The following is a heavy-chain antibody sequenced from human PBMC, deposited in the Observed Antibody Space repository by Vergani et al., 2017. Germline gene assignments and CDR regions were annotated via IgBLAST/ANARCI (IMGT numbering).Heavy chain of an antibody. CDR1: GGSISSSSYY. D-gene: IGHD2-15*01. CDR2: IYYSGST. Sequence: QLQLQESGPGLVKPSETLSLTCTVSGGSISSSSYYWGWIRQPPGKGLEWIGSIYYSGSTYYNPSLKSRVTISVDRSKNQFSLKLSSVTAADTAVYYCARGGYCSGGSCRNFDYWGQGTLVTVSS. J-gene: IGHJ4*02. V-gene: IGHV4-39*07. CDR3: ARGGYCSGGSCRNFDY.